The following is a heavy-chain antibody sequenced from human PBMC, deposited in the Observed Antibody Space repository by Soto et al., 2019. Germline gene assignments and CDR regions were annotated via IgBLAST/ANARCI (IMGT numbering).Heavy chain of an antibody. V-gene: IGHV3-49*03. CDR2: IRSKAYGGTT. CDR3: TTRPSRVRGVPCLDY. CDR1: GFTFGDYA. D-gene: IGHD3-10*01. Sequence: GVSLRLSCTASGFTFGDYAMSWFRQAPGKGLEWVGFIRSKAYGGTTEYAASVKGRFTISRDDSKSIAYLQMNSLKTEDTAVYYCTTRPSRVRGVPCLDYWGQGTLVTVSS. J-gene: IGHJ4*02.